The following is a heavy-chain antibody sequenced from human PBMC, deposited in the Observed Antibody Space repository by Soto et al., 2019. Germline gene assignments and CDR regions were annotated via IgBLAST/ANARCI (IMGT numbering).Heavy chain of an antibody. V-gene: IGHV4-59*11. D-gene: IGHD3-10*01. Sequence: PSEPMSLTCTVSGGSISSLDWSWIRQPPGKGLEWIGNIYYSGSTNYNPSLKSRVTISVDTSKNQFSLKLSSVTAADTAVYYCASQTANFYGSGSYYPPFDYWGQGTLVTVSS. CDR3: ASQTANFYGSGSYYPPFDY. J-gene: IGHJ4*02. CDR2: IYYSGST. CDR1: GGSISSLD.